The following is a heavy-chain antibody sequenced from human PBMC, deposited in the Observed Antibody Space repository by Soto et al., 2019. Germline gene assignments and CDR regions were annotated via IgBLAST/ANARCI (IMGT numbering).Heavy chain of an antibody. D-gene: IGHD3-22*01. CDR1: GGTFSSYA. CDR2: IIPIFGTA. J-gene: IGHJ6*02. V-gene: IGHV1-69*01. CDR3: ARAYYYDSSGYYYASTYYYYGMDV. Sequence: QVQLVQSGAEVKKPGSSVKVSCKASGGTFSSYAISWVRQAPGQGLEWMGGIIPIFGTANYAQKFQGRVTITADESTSTAYMGLSSLRSEDTAVYYCARAYYYDSSGYYYASTYYYYGMDVWGQGTTVTVSS.